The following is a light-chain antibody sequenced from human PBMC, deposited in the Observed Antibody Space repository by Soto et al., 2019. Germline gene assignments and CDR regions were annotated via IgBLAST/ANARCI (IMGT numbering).Light chain of an antibody. J-gene: IGLJ2*01. CDR2: DVT. Sequence: QSALTQPASVSGSPGQSIAISCTGTSSDVGGYNFVSWYQQHPDKAPKLMIFDVTNRPSGVSDRFSGSKSGNTASLTISELQAEDEADYYCSSYSGSGTLVVFGGGTKLTVL. V-gene: IGLV2-14*03. CDR1: SSDVGGYNF. CDR3: SSYSGSGTLVV.